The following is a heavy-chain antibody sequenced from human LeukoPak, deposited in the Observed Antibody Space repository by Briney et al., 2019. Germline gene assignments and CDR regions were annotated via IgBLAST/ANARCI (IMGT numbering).Heavy chain of an antibody. CDR3: ASVYGSGSYLGY. V-gene: IGHV4-30-2*01. D-gene: IGHD3-10*01. J-gene: IGHJ4*02. CDR2: IYHSGST. Sequence: SETLSLTCSVSGGSISSGDYSWSWIRQPPGKGLEWIGYIYHSGSTYYNPSLKSRVTISVDRSKQQFSLKLSSVTAADTAVYYCASVYGSGSYLGYWGPGTLVTVSS. CDR1: GGSISSGDYS.